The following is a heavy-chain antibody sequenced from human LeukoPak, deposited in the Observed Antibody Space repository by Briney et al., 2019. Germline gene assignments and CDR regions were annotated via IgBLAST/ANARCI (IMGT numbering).Heavy chain of an antibody. Sequence: GGSLRLSGTASESTFGDYVMSWVRRAPGKGLEGEGFIRSKAYGGTTKNAASVKGRFTISRDDSRSIAYLQMNSLKTEDTAVYYCTRRYNYDSSGYYYVRDAFDIWGQGTMVTVSS. D-gene: IGHD3-22*01. CDR3: TRRYNYDSSGYYYVRDAFDI. V-gene: IGHV3-49*04. CDR1: ESTFGDYV. CDR2: IRSKAYGGTT. J-gene: IGHJ3*02.